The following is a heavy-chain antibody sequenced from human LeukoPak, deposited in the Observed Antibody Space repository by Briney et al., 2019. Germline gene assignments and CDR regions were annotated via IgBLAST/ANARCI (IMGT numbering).Heavy chain of an antibody. CDR2: ISSSSSYI. CDR1: GFTFSSYS. V-gene: IGHV3-21*01. J-gene: IGHJ4*02. Sequence: GGSLRLSCAASGFTFSSYSMNWVRQAPGKGLEWVSSISSSSSYIYYADSVKGRFTISRDNAKNSLCLQMNSLRAEDTAVYYCARDPYGDYVGYFDYWGQGTLVTVSS. CDR3: ARDPYGDYVGYFDY. D-gene: IGHD4-17*01.